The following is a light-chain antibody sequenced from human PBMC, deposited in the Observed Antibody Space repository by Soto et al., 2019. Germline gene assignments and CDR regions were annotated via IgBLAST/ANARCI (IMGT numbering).Light chain of an antibody. CDR2: DDS. Sequence: DLQMTQSPSTLSGSVGDRVTITCRGSQTISSWLAWYQQKTGKAPKLLIYDDSSLESGVPSRLSGSGSGTEFNLTISRLQPDDFATYYCQKYNSYSGTCGQGTKVDIK. V-gene: IGKV1-5*01. CDR1: QTISSW. CDR3: QKYNSYSGT. J-gene: IGKJ1*01.